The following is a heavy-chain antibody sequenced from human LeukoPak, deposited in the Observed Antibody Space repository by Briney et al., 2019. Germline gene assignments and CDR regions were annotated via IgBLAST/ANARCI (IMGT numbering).Heavy chain of an antibody. Sequence: PGGSLRLSCAASGFTVSSNYMSWVRQAPGKGLEWVSVIYSGGSTYYADSVKGRFTISRDNAKNSLYLQMNSLRAEDTAVYYCARDLIRSGKYCSGGSCYRGHDYWGQGTLVTVSS. CDR1: GFTVSSNY. J-gene: IGHJ4*02. D-gene: IGHD2-15*01. CDR2: IYSGGST. V-gene: IGHV3-53*01. CDR3: ARDLIRSGKYCSGGSCYRGHDY.